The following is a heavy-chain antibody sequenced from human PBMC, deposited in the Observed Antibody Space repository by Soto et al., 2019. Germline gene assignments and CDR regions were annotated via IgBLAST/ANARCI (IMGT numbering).Heavy chain of an antibody. Sequence: SGPTLVNPTETLTLTCTVSGFSLSNARMGVSWIRQPPGKALEWLAHIFSNDEKSYSTSLKSRLTISKDTSKSQVVLTMTNMDPVDTATYYCARILRAPLRYFDWLSTPFDYWGQGTLVTVSS. CDR2: IFSNDEK. V-gene: IGHV2-26*01. D-gene: IGHD3-9*01. J-gene: IGHJ4*02. CDR1: GFSLSNARMG. CDR3: ARILRAPLRYFDWLSTPFDY.